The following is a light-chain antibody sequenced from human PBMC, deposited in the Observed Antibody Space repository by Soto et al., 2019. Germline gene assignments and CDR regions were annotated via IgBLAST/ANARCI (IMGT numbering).Light chain of an antibody. CDR1: QSIGLA. CDR2: DAS. Sequence: EIVLTQSPATLSLSPGERATLSCRASQSIGLAIAWYQHKPGQAPRLLIFDASQRATGIPARFRGSGSGTDFTLSISSLEPEDFAVYYCQQRVNWPPTFGGGTKVEI. CDR3: QQRVNWPPT. V-gene: IGKV3-11*01. J-gene: IGKJ4*01.